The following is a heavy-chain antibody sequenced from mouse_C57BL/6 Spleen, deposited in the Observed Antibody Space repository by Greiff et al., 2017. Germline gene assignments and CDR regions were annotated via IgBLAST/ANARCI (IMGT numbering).Heavy chain of an antibody. D-gene: IGHD2-4*01. CDR3: ARLKDYDGRDYYAMDY. Sequence: QVQLKQSGAELVMPGASVKLSCKASGYTFTSYWMHWVKQRPGQGLEWIGEIDPSDSYTNYNQKFKGKSRLTVDKSSSTAYMQLSSLTSEDSAVYYCARLKDYDGRDYYAMDYWGQGTSVTVSS. V-gene: IGHV1-69*01. CDR2: IDPSDSYT. J-gene: IGHJ4*01. CDR1: GYTFTSYW.